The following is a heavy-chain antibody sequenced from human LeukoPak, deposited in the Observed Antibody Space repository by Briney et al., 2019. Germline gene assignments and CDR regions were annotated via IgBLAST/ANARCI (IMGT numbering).Heavy chain of an antibody. CDR3: ATRLAAVTADPFDN. CDR1: GYTFSRFW. D-gene: IGHD2-21*02. J-gene: IGHJ4*02. CDR2: IRPDGSDR. V-gene: IGHV3-7*01. Sequence: PGGSLRLSCAASGYTFSRFWMTWVRQAPGKALEWVANIRPDGSDRNYAGSVRGRLTISRDNAKSSPYLQMNSLRGEDTAVYYCATRLAAVTADPFDNWGQGTLVTVST.